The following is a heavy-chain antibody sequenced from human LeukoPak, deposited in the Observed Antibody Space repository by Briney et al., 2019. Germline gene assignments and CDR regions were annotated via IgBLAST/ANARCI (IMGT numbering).Heavy chain of an antibody. CDR3: AKGLGRYYYYYGMDV. CDR1: GFTVSSNY. Sequence: PGGSLRLSCAASGFTVSSNYMSWVRQAPGKGLEWVSVIYSGGSTYYADSVKGRFTISRDNSKNTLYLQMNSLRAEDTAVYYCAKGLGRYYYYYGMDVWGQGTTVTVSS. D-gene: IGHD3-10*01. CDR2: IYSGGST. V-gene: IGHV3-66*01. J-gene: IGHJ6*02.